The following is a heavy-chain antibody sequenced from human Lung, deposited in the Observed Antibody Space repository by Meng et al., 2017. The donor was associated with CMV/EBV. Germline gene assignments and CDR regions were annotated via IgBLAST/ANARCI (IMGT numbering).Heavy chain of an antibody. CDR2: ISSSGSIT. CDR1: GFTFSDYY. V-gene: IGHV3-11*04. CDR3: ARDSSAVHNWLDS. D-gene: IGHD1-26*01. Sequence: CESSGFTFSDYYMTWTRQAPGKGLEWVSYISSSGSITKYLDSLKGRFTISRDNAKNSLFLQMNSLTVEDTAVYYCARDSSAVHNWLDSWGQGTLVTVS. J-gene: IGHJ5*01.